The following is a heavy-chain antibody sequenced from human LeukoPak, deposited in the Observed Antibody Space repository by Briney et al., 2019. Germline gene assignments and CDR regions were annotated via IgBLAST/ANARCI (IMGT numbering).Heavy chain of an antibody. V-gene: IGHV1-46*01. Sequence: ASVKVSCKASGYTFTSYYMHWVRQAPGQGLEWMGMINPSGGSTGYAQKFQARVTMTRDTSTSTVYMELSSLRSEDTAVYYCARGLVAAAALDHWGQGTLVTVPS. D-gene: IGHD6-25*01. CDR2: INPSGGST. CDR1: GYTFTSYY. CDR3: ARGLVAAAALDH. J-gene: IGHJ4*02.